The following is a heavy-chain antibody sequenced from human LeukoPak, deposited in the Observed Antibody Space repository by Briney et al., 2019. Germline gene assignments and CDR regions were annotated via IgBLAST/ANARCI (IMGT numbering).Heavy chain of an antibody. CDR3: ARRGRGSGGYYLL. CDR1: GFTFSSYW. D-gene: IGHD3-10*01. Sequence: GGSLRLSCAASGFTFSSYWMHWVRQAPGKGLVWVSRINSDGSSTSYADSVKGRFTISRDNAKNTLYLQMNSLRAEDTAAYYCARRGRGSGGYYLLWGQGTLVTVSS. V-gene: IGHV3-74*01. J-gene: IGHJ4*02. CDR2: INSDGSST.